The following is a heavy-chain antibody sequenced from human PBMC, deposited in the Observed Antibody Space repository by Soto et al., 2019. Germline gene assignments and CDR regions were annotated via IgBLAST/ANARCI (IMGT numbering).Heavy chain of an antibody. D-gene: IGHD2-21*02. Sequence: PSEPLSLTCTVSGGSITDYSWVWIRQPAGKGLEWIGRIFSSGSTNYNPSLKGRITMPLDTSKNQFSLKLNSATATDTAVYFCARDQGVVVTADNWFDPWGQGILVTVSS. CDR3: ARDQGVVVTADNWFDP. J-gene: IGHJ5*02. CDR2: IFSSGST. CDR1: GGSITDYS. V-gene: IGHV4-4*07.